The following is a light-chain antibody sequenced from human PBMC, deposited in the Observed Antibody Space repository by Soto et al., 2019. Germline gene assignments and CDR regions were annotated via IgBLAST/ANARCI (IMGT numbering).Light chain of an antibody. J-gene: IGKJ5*01. CDR3: QQYGSSPIT. Sequence: EIGLSQSPGTLSLSPGERATLSCGASQSVKSIHFAWYQQKPGQPPRLLIYGASTRATGIPDRFSGGGSGTHFTLIISRLEPQDSAVYWCQQYGSSPITCGQGTRLE. CDR1: QSVKSIH. V-gene: IGKV3-20*01. CDR2: GAS.